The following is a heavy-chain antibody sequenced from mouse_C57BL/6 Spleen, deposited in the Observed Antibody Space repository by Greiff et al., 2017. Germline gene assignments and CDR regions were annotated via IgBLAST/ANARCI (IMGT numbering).Heavy chain of an antibody. V-gene: IGHV5-4*01. CDR1: GFTFSSYA. J-gene: IGHJ3*01. Sequence: EVKLVESGGGLVKPGGSLKLSCAASGFTFSSYAMSWVRQTPEKRLEWVATISDGGSYTYYPDNVKGRFTISRDNAKNNLYLQMSHLKSEDTAMYYCAREDYYEAAYWGQGTLVTVSA. CDR3: AREDYYEAAY. CDR2: ISDGGSYT. D-gene: IGHD1-1*01.